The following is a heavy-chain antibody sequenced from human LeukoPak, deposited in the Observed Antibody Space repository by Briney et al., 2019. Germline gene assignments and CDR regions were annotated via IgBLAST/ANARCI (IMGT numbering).Heavy chain of an antibody. J-gene: IGHJ4*02. V-gene: IGHV4-39*07. CDR3: ARDGGRLGASFN. D-gene: IGHD1-26*01. CDR2: MYSSGST. Sequence: SETLSLTCTVSGGSISSSSYYWGWIRQPPGKGLEWIGSMYSSGSTYYNPSLKSRVTISVDTSKNQFSLKLSSVTAADTAVYYCARDGGRLGASFNWGQGTLVTVSS. CDR1: GGSISSSSYY.